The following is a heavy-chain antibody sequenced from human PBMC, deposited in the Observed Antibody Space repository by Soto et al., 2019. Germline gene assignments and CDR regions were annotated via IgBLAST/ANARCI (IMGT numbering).Heavy chain of an antibody. J-gene: IGHJ4*02. Sequence: GGSLRLSCAASGFTFSSYAMHWVRQAPGKGLEWVAVISYDGSNKYYADSVKGRFTISRDNSKNTLYLQMNSLRAEDTAVYYCARDLFLLRGVGSSGWFDYWGQGTLVTVSS. CDR2: ISYDGSNK. CDR1: GFTFSSYA. D-gene: IGHD6-19*01. V-gene: IGHV3-30-3*01. CDR3: ARDLFLLRGVGSSGWFDY.